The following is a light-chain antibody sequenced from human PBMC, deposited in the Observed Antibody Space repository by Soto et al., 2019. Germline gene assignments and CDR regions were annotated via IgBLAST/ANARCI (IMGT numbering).Light chain of an antibody. J-gene: IGKJ1*01. CDR3: QQYSNWPPWT. Sequence: VMAQCPATVSVSPGARATLSCSFSQSVSSNLAWYQQKPGQAPRLLIYGASNKATGIPDRFSGSGSGTDFTLTISSLQSEDFAVYYCQQYSNWPPWTFGQGTKVDIK. V-gene: IGKV3D-15*01. CDR2: GAS. CDR1: QSVSSN.